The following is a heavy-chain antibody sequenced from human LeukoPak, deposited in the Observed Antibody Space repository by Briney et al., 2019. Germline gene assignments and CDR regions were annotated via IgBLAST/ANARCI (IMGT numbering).Heavy chain of an antibody. D-gene: IGHD3-22*01. J-gene: IGHJ5*02. CDR2: IIPILGIA. V-gene: IGHV1-69*04. Sequence: SVRVSCKASGGTFSSYTISWVRQAPGQGLEWMGRIIPILGIANYAQKFQGRVTITADKSTSTAYMELSSLRSEDTAVYYCARERKTYYYVSSGYPLGFDPWGQGTLVTVSS. CDR3: ARERKTYYYVSSGYPLGFDP. CDR1: GGTFSSYT.